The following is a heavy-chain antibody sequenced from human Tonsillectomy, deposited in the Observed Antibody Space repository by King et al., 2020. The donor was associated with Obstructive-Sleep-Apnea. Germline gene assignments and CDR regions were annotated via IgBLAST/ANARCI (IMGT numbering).Heavy chain of an antibody. J-gene: IGHJ4*02. D-gene: IGHD6-19*01. CDR1: GFTFSSYW. Sequence: VQLVESGGGLVQPGGSLRLSCAASGFTFSSYWMHWVRHAPGEGLVWVSRINNDGSITNYADSVKGRFTISRDNAKNTLYLQMNSLRAEDTAVFYCAREGSGWYFDYWGQGTLVTVSP. CDR3: AREGSGWYFDY. V-gene: IGHV3-74*01. CDR2: INNDGSIT.